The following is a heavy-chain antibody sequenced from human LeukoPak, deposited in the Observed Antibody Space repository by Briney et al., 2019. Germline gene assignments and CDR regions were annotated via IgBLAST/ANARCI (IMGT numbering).Heavy chain of an antibody. CDR3: ARLYSSGWYFIKEVFDAFDI. J-gene: IGHJ3*02. V-gene: IGHV4-39*01. CDR1: RGSISSSSYY. Sequence: PSETLSLTCTVSRGSISSSSYYWGWIRQPPGKGLEWIGSIYYSGSTYYNPSLKSRVTISVDTSKNQFSLKLSSVTAADTAVYYCARLYSSGWYFIKEVFDAFDIWGQGTMVTVSS. D-gene: IGHD6-19*01. CDR2: IYYSGST.